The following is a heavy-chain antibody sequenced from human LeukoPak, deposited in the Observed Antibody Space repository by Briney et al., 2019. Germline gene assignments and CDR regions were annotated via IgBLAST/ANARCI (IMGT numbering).Heavy chain of an antibody. V-gene: IGHV4-59*01. D-gene: IGHD5-12*01. CDR1: GGSISSYC. CDR2: IYDSGGT. CDR3: ARGGSGYDSFYYYGMDV. Sequence: SETLSLTCTVSGGSISSYCWSWIRQPPGKGLEWIGYIYDSGGTNYNPSLKSRVTISVDTSKNQFSLKLSSVTAADTAVYYCARGGSGYDSFYYYGMDVWGQGTTVTVSS. J-gene: IGHJ6*02.